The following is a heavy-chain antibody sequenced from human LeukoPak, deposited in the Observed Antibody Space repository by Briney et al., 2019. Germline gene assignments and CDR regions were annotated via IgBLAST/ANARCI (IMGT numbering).Heavy chain of an antibody. J-gene: IGHJ4*02. D-gene: IGHD2-15*01. Sequence: SEPLSLTCTVSGGSITSYYWSWIRQPPGKGLEWIGYIYYSGSTYYNPSLKSRVTISVDTSKNQFSLKLSSVTAADTAVYYCARGGGYLDYWGQGTLVTVSS. CDR2: IYYSGST. CDR3: ARGGGYLDY. V-gene: IGHV4-30-4*08. CDR1: GGSITSYY.